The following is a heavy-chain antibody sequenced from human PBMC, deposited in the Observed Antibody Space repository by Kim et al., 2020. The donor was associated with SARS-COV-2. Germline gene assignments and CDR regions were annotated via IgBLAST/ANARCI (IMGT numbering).Heavy chain of an antibody. CDR2: IYSSGAT. CDR3: ARGGYSASWYAGVLEY. CDR1: GGSIDTYY. V-gene: IGHV4-59*13. D-gene: IGHD6-13*01. J-gene: IGHJ4*01. Sequence: SETLSLTCTVSGGSIDTYYWSWIRQSPGKGLEWIGYIYSSGATNYNPSFKSRLTISVDTYKSQFSLELTSVTAADTGVYYCARGGYSASWYAGVLEYWG.